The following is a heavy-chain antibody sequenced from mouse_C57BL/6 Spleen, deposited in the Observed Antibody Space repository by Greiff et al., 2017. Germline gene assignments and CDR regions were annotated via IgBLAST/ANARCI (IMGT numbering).Heavy chain of an antibody. J-gene: IGHJ4*01. Sequence: VTLVESGPGLVAPSQSLSITCTVSGFSLTSYGVSWVRPPPGKGLELLGVIWGDGSTNYPSALISRLSISNDNSKSPVFLKLNSLQTDDTATYYCAKPGSSYGYAMDYWGQGTSVTVSS. V-gene: IGHV2-3*01. CDR1: GFSLTSYG. D-gene: IGHD1-1*01. CDR3: AKPGSSYGYAMDY. CDR2: IWGDGST.